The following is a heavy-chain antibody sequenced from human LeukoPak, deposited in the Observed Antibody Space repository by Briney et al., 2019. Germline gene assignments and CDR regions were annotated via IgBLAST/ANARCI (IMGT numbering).Heavy chain of an antibody. V-gene: IGHV3-21*01. J-gene: IGHJ4*02. CDR2: ISSSSRYI. D-gene: IGHD6-13*01. CDR3: ARVSHSSWYFDY. Sequence: GGSLRLSCAASGFTFSSYSMNWVRQPPGKGLEWVSSISSSSRYIYYADSVKGRFTISRDNAKNSLYLQMNSLRAEDTAVYYCARVSHSSWYFDYWGQGTLVTVSS. CDR1: GFTFSSYS.